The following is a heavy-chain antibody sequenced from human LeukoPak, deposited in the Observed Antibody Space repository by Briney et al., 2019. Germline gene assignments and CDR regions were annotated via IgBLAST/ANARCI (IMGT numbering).Heavy chain of an antibody. Sequence: GASVKVSCKASGYTFTGYYMHWVRQAPGQGLEWMGWINTNTGNPTYAQGFTGRFVFSLDTSVSTAYLQISSLKAEDTAVYYCARAYDILTGYYKGAFDIWGQGTMVTVSS. V-gene: IGHV7-4-1*02. D-gene: IGHD3-9*01. CDR1: GYTFTGYY. CDR2: INTNTGNP. CDR3: ARAYDILTGYYKGAFDI. J-gene: IGHJ3*02.